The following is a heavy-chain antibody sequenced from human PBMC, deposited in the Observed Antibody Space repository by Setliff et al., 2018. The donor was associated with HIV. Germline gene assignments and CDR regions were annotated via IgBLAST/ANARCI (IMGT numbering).Heavy chain of an antibody. CDR1: GYTFTSYG. Sequence: ASVKVSCKASGYTFTSYGITWVRQAPGQGLEWMGWISTYNGNTHYAQKLQGSVTMTTDTSTSTAYMELRSLRSDDTAMYYCARKYTGGPLDYWGQGTLVTVSS. J-gene: IGHJ4*02. CDR2: ISTYNGNT. D-gene: IGHD6-19*01. V-gene: IGHV1-18*01. CDR3: ARKYTGGPLDY.